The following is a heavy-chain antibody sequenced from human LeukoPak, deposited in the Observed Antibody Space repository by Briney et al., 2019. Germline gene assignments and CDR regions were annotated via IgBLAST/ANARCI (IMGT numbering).Heavy chain of an antibody. D-gene: IGHD5-18*01. CDR2: ILYDGSNK. V-gene: IGHV3-30*18. CDR3: AKAPANYVDTAMGTFDY. CDR1: GFIFSNYG. Sequence: GGSLRLSCAASGFIFSNYGIHWVRQAPGKGLEWVALILYDGSNKYYADSVKGRFTISRDNSKNTLYLQMNSLRAEDTAVYYCAKAPANYVDTAMGTFDYWGQGTLVTVSS. J-gene: IGHJ4*02.